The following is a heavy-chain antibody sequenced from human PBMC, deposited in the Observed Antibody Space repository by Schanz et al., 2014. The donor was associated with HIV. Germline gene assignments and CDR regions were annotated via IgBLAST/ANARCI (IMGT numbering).Heavy chain of an antibody. V-gene: IGHV3-30-3*01. CDR2: ISYDGSNK. CDR1: GFTFSSYA. CDR3: AKGVLRDYYDSSGYPC. J-gene: IGHJ4*02. Sequence: QVQLVESGGGVVQPGRSLRLSCAASGFTFSSYAMHWVRQAPGKGLEWVAVISYDGSNKNYADSVKGRFTISRDNSKSTLYLQMNSLRAEDTAVYYCAKGVLRDYYDSSGYPCWGQGTLVTVSS. D-gene: IGHD3-22*01.